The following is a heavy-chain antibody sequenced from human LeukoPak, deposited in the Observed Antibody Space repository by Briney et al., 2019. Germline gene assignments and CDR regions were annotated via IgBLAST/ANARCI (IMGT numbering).Heavy chain of an antibody. J-gene: IGHJ3*02. CDR2: ISSSSSSI. CDR1: GFTFSSYS. D-gene: IGHD1-26*01. V-gene: IGHV3-21*01. Sequence: GGSLRLSCAASGFTFSSYSMNWVRQAPGKGLEWVSSISSSSSSIYYADSVKGRFTISRDNAKNSLYLQMNSLRAEDTAVYYCARVGIGTDAFDIWGQGTMVTVSS. CDR3: ARVGIGTDAFDI.